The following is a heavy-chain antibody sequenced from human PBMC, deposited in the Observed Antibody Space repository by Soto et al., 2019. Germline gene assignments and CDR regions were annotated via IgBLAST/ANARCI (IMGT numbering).Heavy chain of an antibody. CDR2: IIPIFGTA. CDR3: ARVGRYRTAAPPGYYSGMDV. CDR1: GGTFSSYA. Sequence: ASVKVSCKASGGTFSSYAISWVRQAPGQGLEWMGGIIPIFGTANYAQKFQGRVTITADESTSTAYMELSSLRSEDTAVYYCARVGRYRTAAPPGYYSGMDVSGQGTTVTVYS. D-gene: IGHD2-2*01. J-gene: IGHJ6*02. V-gene: IGHV1-69*13.